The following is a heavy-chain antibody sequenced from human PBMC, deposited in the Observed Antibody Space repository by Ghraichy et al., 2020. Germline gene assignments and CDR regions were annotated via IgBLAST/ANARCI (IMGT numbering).Heavy chain of an antibody. CDR2: TSYDGSNK. D-gene: IGHD3-22*01. J-gene: IGHJ6*02. Sequence: GESLNISCAASGFTFSRYGMHWVRQAPGKGLEWVAVTSYDGSNKNYADSVKGRFTISRDNSKNTLFLQMNSLRAEDTAVYYCAKERDSSGYYSFRGDYYGMDGWGQGTTVTVSS. V-gene: IGHV3-30*18. CDR3: AKERDSSGYYSFRGDYYGMDG. CDR1: GFTFSRYG.